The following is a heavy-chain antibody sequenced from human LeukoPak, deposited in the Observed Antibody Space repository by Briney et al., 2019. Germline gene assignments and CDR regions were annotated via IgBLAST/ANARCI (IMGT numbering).Heavy chain of an antibody. CDR1: GFTFSSYG. J-gene: IGHJ4*02. V-gene: IGHV3-30*18. D-gene: IGHD6-19*01. Sequence: GGSLRLSCAASGFTFSSYGMHWVRQAPGKGLEWVAVISYDGSNKYYADSVKGRFTISRDNSKNTLYLQMNSLRAEGTAVYYCAKSSAVAGRRYFDYWGPGTLVTVSS. CDR2: ISYDGSNK. CDR3: AKSSAVAGRRYFDY.